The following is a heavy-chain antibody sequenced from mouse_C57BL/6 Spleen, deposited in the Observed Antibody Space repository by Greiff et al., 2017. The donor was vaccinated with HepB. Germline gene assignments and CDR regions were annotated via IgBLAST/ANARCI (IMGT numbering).Heavy chain of an antibody. V-gene: IGHV1-9*01. D-gene: IGHD2-3*01. J-gene: IGHJ4*01. CDR1: GYTFTSYW. CDR3: AIYDGYSLYAMDY. CDR2: ILPGSGST. Sequence: QVQLQQSGAELMKPGASVKLSCKATGYTFTSYWIEWVKQRPGHGLEWIGEILPGSGSTNYNEKFKGKATFTADTSSNTAYMQLSSLTTEDSAIYNCAIYDGYSLYAMDYWGQGTSVTVSS.